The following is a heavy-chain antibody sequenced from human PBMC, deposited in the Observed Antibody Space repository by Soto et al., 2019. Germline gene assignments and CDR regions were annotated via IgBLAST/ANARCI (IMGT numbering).Heavy chain of an antibody. V-gene: IGHV4-39*07. CDR3: ARVWTTLTNWFAP. CDR2: IFYSGST. J-gene: IGHJ5*02. D-gene: IGHD4-17*01. Sequence: SETLSLTCTVSGGSISSSSYYWGWIRQPPGKGLEWNGNIFYSGSTYYNPSLKSRVTISVDTSKNQFSLKLSSVTAADTAVYYCARVWTTLTNWFAPWGQGTLVTVSS. CDR1: GGSISSSSYY.